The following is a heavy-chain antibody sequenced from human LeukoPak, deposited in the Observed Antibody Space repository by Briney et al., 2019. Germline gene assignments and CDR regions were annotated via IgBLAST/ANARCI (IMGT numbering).Heavy chain of an antibody. CDR2: IYYIGST. D-gene: IGHD1-20*01. Sequence: PSETLSLTCSVSGDSISSGSYYWGWIRQPPGKGLEWIGIIYYIGSTYYNPSLKSRVTISVDTSKHQFSLKLSSVTAADTAVYYCARLTYNWTSIDYWGQGTLVTVSS. CDR3: ARLTYNWTSIDY. V-gene: IGHV4-39*01. J-gene: IGHJ4*02. CDR1: GDSISSGSYY.